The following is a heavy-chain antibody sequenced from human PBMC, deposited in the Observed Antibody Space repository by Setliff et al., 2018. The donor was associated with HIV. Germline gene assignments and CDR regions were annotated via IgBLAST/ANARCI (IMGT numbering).Heavy chain of an antibody. J-gene: IGHJ3*02. V-gene: IGHV4-61*02. CDR3: TRQSPVAGSGAFDI. CDR2: IYTSG. CDR1: GDSISSGGYC. D-gene: IGHD6-19*01. Sequence: PSETLSLTCTVSGDSISSGGYCWSWIRQPAGQGLEWIGRIYTSGNTNYNPSTNYNPSLKRRITISLETARNQFSLRVTSVTATDTAVYYCTRQSPVAGSGAFDIWGQGTMVTVSS.